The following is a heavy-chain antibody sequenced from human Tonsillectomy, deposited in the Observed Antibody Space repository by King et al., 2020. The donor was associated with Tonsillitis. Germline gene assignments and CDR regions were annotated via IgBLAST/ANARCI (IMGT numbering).Heavy chain of an antibody. V-gene: IGHV4-30-4*01. CDR1: GGSISSGDYY. D-gene: IGHD3-10*01. CDR2: IYYSGST. Sequence: VQLQESGPGLVKPSQTLSLTCTVSGGSISSGDYYWSWIRQPPGKGLEWIGYIYYSGSTYYNPSLKSRVTISVDTSKNQFYLKLNTVTAADTAVYYCARGSRFGELPYDYSYGMDVWGQGTTVTVSS. CDR3: ARGSRFGELPYDYSYGMDV. J-gene: IGHJ6*02.